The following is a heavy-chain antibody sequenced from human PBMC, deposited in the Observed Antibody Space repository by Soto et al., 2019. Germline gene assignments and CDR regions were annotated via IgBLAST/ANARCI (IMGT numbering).Heavy chain of an antibody. V-gene: IGHV3-30*18. CDR1: GFTFSSYG. Sequence: GGSLRLSCAASGFTFSSYGMHWVRQAPGKGLEWVAVISYDGSNKYYADSVKGRFTISRDNSKNTLYLQMNSLRAEDTAVYYCAKGKPGYSYGYDGYWGQGTLVTVSS. CDR3: AKGKPGYSYGYDGY. D-gene: IGHD5-18*01. J-gene: IGHJ4*02. CDR2: ISYDGSNK.